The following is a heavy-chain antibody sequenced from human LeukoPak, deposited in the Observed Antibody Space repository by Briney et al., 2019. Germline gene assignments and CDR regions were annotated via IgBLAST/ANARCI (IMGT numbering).Heavy chain of an antibody. V-gene: IGHV3-9*01. CDR2: ISWNSGSI. Sequence: GGSLRLSCAASGFTFDDYAMHWVRHAPGKGLEWVSGISWNSGSIGYADSVKGRFTISRDNAKNSLYLQMNSLRAEDTALYYCAIDLTAAGKGPADYWGQGTLVTVSS. J-gene: IGHJ4*02. CDR3: AIDLTAAGKGPADY. D-gene: IGHD6-13*01. CDR1: GFTFDDYA.